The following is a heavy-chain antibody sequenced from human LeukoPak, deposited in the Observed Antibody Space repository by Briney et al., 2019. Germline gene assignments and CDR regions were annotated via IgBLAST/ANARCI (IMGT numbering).Heavy chain of an antibody. J-gene: IGHJ4*02. Sequence: GGSLRLSCAASGFTSSSYGMNWVRQAPGKGLEWVSTIRNSGSSTSYADSVKGRFTISRDNSKNTLYLQLNSLRADDTALYYCAKQSHDYGGYMDFWGQGTLVTVSS. CDR1: GFTSSSYG. V-gene: IGHV3-23*01. CDR2: IRNSGSST. CDR3: AKQSHDYGGYMDF. D-gene: IGHD4-17*01.